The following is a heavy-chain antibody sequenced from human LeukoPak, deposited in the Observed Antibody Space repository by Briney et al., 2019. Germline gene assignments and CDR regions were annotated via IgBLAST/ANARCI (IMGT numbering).Heavy chain of an antibody. CDR3: ARTDLVRGVLFDY. CDR2: INPSGGST. Sequence: ASVKVSCKASGYTFTSYYMHWVRQAPGQGLEWMGIINPSGGSTSYAQKSQGRVTMTRDMSTSTVYMELSSLRSEDTAVYYCARTDLVRGVLFDYWGQGTLVTVSS. D-gene: IGHD3-10*01. V-gene: IGHV1-46*01. J-gene: IGHJ4*02. CDR1: GYTFTSYY.